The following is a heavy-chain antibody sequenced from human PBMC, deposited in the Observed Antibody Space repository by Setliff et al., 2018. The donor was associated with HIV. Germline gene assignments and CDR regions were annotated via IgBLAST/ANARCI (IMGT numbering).Heavy chain of an antibody. J-gene: IGHJ4*02. Sequence: ASVKVSCKASGYTFTGHYIHWLRQAPGQGLEWVAWINPNNGVTNYAQKFKWKVMTTMETSIDTAYLEVRSLASDDTAVYYCARVGRGPYYFFDFWGQGTQVTVSS. CDR3: ARVGRGPYYFFDF. CDR2: INPNNGVT. V-gene: IGHV1-2*02. D-gene: IGHD3-10*01. CDR1: GYTFTGHY.